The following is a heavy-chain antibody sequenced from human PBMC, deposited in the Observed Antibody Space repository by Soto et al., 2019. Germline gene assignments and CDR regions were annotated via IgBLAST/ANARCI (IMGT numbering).Heavy chain of an antibody. Sequence: ASVKVSCKASGYTFTSYDINWVRQATGQGLEWMGWMNPNSGNTGYAQKLQGRVTMTRNTSISTAYMELSSLRSEDTAVYYCARGSQCSGGSCYSFDPWGQGTLVTVSS. CDR3: ARGSQCSGGSCYSFDP. CDR2: MNPNSGNT. CDR1: GYTFTSYD. D-gene: IGHD2-15*01. J-gene: IGHJ5*02. V-gene: IGHV1-8*01.